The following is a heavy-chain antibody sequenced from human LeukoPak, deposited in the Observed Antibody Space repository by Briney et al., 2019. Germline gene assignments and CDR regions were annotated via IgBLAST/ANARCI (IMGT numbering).Heavy chain of an antibody. D-gene: IGHD1-7*01. CDR3: ATDRSTGITYDVLDY. CDR2: IRSDGSNE. CDR1: GFTFSSYG. V-gene: IGHV3-30*02. J-gene: IGHJ4*02. Sequence: GGSLRLSCAASGFTFSSYGMHWVRQAPGKGLEWVAFIRSDGSNEYYADSVKGRFTISRDNSKNTLYLQMNSLRTEDTAVYYCATDRSTGITYDVLDYWGQGTLVTVSS.